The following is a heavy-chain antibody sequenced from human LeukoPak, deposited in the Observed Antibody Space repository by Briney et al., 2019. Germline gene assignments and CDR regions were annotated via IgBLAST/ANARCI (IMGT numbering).Heavy chain of an antibody. CDR2: INPSGGST. J-gene: IGHJ4*02. CDR3: AREPHDGMIKKKEFDY. D-gene: IGHD3-22*01. Sequence: ASVKVSCKASGYTFTSYYMHWVRPAPGQGLEWMGIINPSGGSTSYAQKFQGRVTMTRDTPTSTVYMELSSLRSEDTAVYYCAREPHDGMIKKKEFDYWGQGTLVTVSS. V-gene: IGHV1-46*01. CDR1: GYTFTSYY.